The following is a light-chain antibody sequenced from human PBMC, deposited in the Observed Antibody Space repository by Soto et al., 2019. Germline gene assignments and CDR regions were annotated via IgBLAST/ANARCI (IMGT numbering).Light chain of an antibody. CDR1: SSDVGGYNY. CDR3: AAWDDSLSGVV. J-gene: IGLJ2*01. Sequence: QSALTQPASVSGSPGQSITISCTGTSSDVGGYNYVSWYQQHPGKAPKLMIYEVSNRPSGVPDRFSGSKSGTSGSLVISGLRSEDEADYYCAAWDDSLSGVVFGGGTKLTVL. CDR2: EVS. V-gene: IGLV2-14*01.